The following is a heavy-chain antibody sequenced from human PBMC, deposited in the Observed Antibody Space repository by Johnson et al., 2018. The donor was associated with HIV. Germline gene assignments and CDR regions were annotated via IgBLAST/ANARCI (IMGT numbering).Heavy chain of an antibody. CDR2: IKQDGSEK. J-gene: IGHJ3*02. V-gene: IGHV3-7*05. Sequence: MQLVESGGGLVQPGGSLRLSCAASGFTFSSYWMSWVRQAPGKGLEWVANIKQDGSEKYYVDSVKGRFTISRDNAKNSLYLQMNSLRAEDTAVYYCARDRGAARDAFDIWGHGTMVTVSS. D-gene: IGHD6-6*01. CDR1: GFTFSSYW. CDR3: ARDRGAARDAFDI.